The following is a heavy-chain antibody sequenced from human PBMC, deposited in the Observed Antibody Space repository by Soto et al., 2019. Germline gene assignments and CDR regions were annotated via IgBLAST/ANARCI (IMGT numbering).Heavy chain of an antibody. CDR1: GFTFTWYS. CDR3: ARESEDLTSNFDY. V-gene: IGHV3-21*06. J-gene: IGHJ4*02. CDR2: ISSTTNYI. Sequence: GGSLRFSCAASGFTFTWYSMNWGRQAPGKGLEWVSSISSTTNYIYYGDSMKGRFTISRDNAKNSLYLEMNSLRAEDTAVYYCARESEDLTSNFDYWGQGTLVTVSS.